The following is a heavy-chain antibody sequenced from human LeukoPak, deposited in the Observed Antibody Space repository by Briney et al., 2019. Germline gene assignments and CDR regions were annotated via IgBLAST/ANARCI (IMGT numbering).Heavy chain of an antibody. CDR1: GFTVSSYW. J-gene: IGHJ6*02. CDR2: IKQDGSEK. D-gene: IGHD4-17*01. CDR3: AREGVTTPYGMEV. Sequence: GGSVSLSCAASGFTVSSYWMSWVRQAPGKGLEWVAKIKQDGSEKYYVDSVKGRFTISRDNAKKSLYLQMNSLRAEDTAVYYCAREGVTTPYGMEVWGQGNTVTVSS. V-gene: IGHV3-7*04.